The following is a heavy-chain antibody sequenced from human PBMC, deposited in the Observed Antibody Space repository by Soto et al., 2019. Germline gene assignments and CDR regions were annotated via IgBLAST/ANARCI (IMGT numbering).Heavy chain of an antibody. J-gene: IGHJ4*01. V-gene: IGHV3-30-3*01. Sequence: LRLSCAASGFTFSSYAMHWVRQAPGKGLEWVAVISYNGSNKYYADSVKGRFTISRDSSKNTLYLQMNSLRAEDTAVYYCARGKVNIVGATSADYWGHGTLVTVSS. CDR3: ARGKVNIVGATSADY. D-gene: IGHD1-26*01. CDR2: ISYNGSNK. CDR1: GFTFSSYA.